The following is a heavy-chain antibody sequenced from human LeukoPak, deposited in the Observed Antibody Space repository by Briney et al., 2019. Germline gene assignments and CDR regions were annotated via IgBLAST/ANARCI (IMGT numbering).Heavy chain of an antibody. J-gene: IGHJ6*03. CDR1: GFTFSDHG. D-gene: IGHD1-26*01. CDR2: IRYDGNNG. CDR3: AKDQDVAATAPWYFYMDV. V-gene: IGHV3-30*02. Sequence: GGSLRLSCGASGFTFSDHGMHWVRQAPGKGLQWVAFIRYDGNNGYYADSVKGRFTISRDNSKNTLYLQMNSLRVEDTAVYYCAKDQDVAATAPWYFYMDVWGKGTTVTVSS.